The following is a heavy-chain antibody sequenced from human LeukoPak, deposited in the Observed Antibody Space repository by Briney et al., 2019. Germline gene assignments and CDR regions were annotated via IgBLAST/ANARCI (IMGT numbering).Heavy chain of an antibody. CDR2: IYDSGGT. J-gene: IGHJ4*02. CDR3: ARLDTRLSGYYFDY. CDR1: RGSISNAEYY. D-gene: IGHD6-25*01. Sequence: SETLSLTCTISRGSISNAEYYWNWIRQPPGKGLEWIGYIYDSGGTLYNPSLKSRVIISGDTSKNQFSLKLSSVTAADTAVYYCARLDTRLSGYYFDYWGQGILVTVSS. V-gene: IGHV4-30-4*01.